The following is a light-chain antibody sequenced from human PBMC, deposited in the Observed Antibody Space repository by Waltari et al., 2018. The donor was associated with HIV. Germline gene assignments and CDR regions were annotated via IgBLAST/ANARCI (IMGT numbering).Light chain of an antibody. Sequence: MVMTQSPATLSVSPGERATLSCRASQSVNTNLAWYQQKPGQAPRLLIYDVSTRATGIPARFSGSGSGTEFTLTISSLQSEDFAIYYCQQYNNWLTFGGGTKVEIK. J-gene: IGKJ4*01. V-gene: IGKV3-15*01. CDR1: QSVNTN. CDR2: DVS. CDR3: QQYNNWLT.